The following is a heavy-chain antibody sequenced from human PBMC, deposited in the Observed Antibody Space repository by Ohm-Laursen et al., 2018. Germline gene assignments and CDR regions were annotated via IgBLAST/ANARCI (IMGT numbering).Heavy chain of an antibody. V-gene: IGHV3-30*18. D-gene: IGHD3-22*01. CDR2: ISYDGSNK. Sequence: SLRLSCAASGFTFSSYGMHWVRQAPGKGLEWVAVISYDGSNKYYADSVKGRFTISRDNSKNTLYLQMNSLRAEDTAVYYCAKDLYDSSAFDYWGQGTLVTVSS. CDR1: GFTFSSYG. J-gene: IGHJ4*02. CDR3: AKDLYDSSAFDY.